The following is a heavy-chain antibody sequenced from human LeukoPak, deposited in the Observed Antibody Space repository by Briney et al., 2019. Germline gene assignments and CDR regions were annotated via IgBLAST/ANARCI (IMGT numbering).Heavy chain of an antibody. CDR3: AREVLYYDRGHDAFDI. D-gene: IGHD3-22*01. CDR2: IYYSGST. V-gene: IGHV4-59*01. J-gene: IGHJ3*02. CDR1: GGSISSYY. Sequence: SETLSLTCTVSGGSISSYYWSWIRQPPGKGLEWIGYIYYSGSTNYNPSLKSRVTISVDTSKNQFSLKLSSVTAADTAVYYCAREVLYYDRGHDAFDIWGQGTMVTVSS.